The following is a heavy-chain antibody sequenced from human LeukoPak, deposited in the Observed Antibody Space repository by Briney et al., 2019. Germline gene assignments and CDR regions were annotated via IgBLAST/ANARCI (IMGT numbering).Heavy chain of an antibody. CDR1: GYTFTGYY. D-gene: IGHD6-19*01. J-gene: IGHJ4*02. Sequence: ASVKVSCKASGYTFTGYYMHWVRQAPGQGLEWTGWIDPNSGGTNYAQKFQGRVTMTRDTSISTAYMELSRLRSDDTAVYYCARDSPLAGAFFDYWGQGTLVTVSS. V-gene: IGHV1-2*02. CDR2: IDPNSGGT. CDR3: ARDSPLAGAFFDY.